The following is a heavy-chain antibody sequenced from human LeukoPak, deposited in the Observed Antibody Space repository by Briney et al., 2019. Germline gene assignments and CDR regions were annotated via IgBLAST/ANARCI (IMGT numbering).Heavy chain of an antibody. J-gene: IGHJ4*02. CDR1: GYTFTGYY. V-gene: IGHV1-2*02. CDR2: INPNSGGT. CDR3: ARGLWDIVATIFAAAGKLYY. Sequence: GASVKVSCKASGYTFTGYYMHWVRQAPGQGLEWMGWINPNSGGTNYAQKFQGRVTMTRDTSISTAYMELSRLRSDDTAVYYCARGLWDIVATIFAAAGKLYYWGQGTLVTVSS. D-gene: IGHD5-12*01.